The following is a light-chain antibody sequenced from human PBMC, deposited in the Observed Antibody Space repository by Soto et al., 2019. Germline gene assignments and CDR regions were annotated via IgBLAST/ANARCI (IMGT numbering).Light chain of an antibody. V-gene: IGLV2-14*01. CDR3: SSYTSSSTLLAV. J-gene: IGLJ7*01. CDR1: SSDVGGYNY. CDR2: DVS. Sequence: QSVLTQPASVSGSPGQSSTISCTGTSSDVGGYNYVSWYQQHPGKAPKLMIYDVSNRPSGVSNRFSGSKSGNTASLTISGLQAEDEADYYCSSYTSSSTLLAVLGGGTQLTVL.